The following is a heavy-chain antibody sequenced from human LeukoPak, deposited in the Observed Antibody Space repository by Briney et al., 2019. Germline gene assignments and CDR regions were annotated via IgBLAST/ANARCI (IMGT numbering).Heavy chain of an antibody. CDR3: ARSGYSYDYLSAFDI. D-gene: IGHD5-18*01. Sequence: KASETLSLTCTVSGGSISSGSYYWSWIRQPAGKGLEWIGRIYTSGSTNYNPSLKSRVTTSVDTSKNQFSLKLSSVTAADTAVYYCARSGYSYDYLSAFDIWGQGTMVTVSS. CDR2: IYTSGST. CDR1: GGSISSGSYY. V-gene: IGHV4-61*02. J-gene: IGHJ3*02.